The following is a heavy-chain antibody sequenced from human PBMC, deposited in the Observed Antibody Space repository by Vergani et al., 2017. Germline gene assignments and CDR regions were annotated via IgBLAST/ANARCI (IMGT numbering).Heavy chain of an antibody. CDR2: LFYGATA. Sequence: QVQLQESGPGLVKPSETLSLTCTVSGDSISSRNCYWGWIRQPPGKGLEWIGSLFYGATAYYNPSLESRVIISIVTSKNQFSLRLSSVTAADTAVYYCARGETRTDWFDHWGQGTLVTVSS. CDR3: ARGETRTDWFDH. CDR1: GDSISSRNCY. D-gene: IGHD3/OR15-3a*01. J-gene: IGHJ5*02. V-gene: IGHV4-39*01.